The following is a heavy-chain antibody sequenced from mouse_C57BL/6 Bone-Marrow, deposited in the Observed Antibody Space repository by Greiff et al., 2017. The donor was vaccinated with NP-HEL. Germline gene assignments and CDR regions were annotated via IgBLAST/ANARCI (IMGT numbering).Heavy chain of an antibody. CDR3: ARLVYFDD. J-gene: IGHJ2*01. Sequence: QVQLQQPGAELVKPGASVKMSCKASGYTFTSSWITWVKQRPGQGLEWIGDIYPGSGSTNYNEKFKSKATLTADTSSSTAYMQLSSLTSEDSAVYYCARLVYFDDGGKLTTLTVAS. CDR2: IYPGSGST. CDR1: GYTFTSSW. V-gene: IGHV1-55*01.